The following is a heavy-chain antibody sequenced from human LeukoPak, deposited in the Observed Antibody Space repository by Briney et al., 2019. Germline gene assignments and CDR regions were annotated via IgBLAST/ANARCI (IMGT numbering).Heavy chain of an antibody. D-gene: IGHD2-15*01. CDR2: IYYSGST. CDR3: ASGVCSGGSCWFDR. V-gene: IGHV4-59*01. Sequence: PSETLSLTCTVSGGSISSYYWSWIRQPPGKGLEWIGYIYYSGSTNYNPSLKSRVTISVDTSKNQFSLKLSSVTAAGTAVYYCASGVCSGGSCWFDRWGQGTLVTVSS. J-gene: IGHJ5*02. CDR1: GGSISSYY.